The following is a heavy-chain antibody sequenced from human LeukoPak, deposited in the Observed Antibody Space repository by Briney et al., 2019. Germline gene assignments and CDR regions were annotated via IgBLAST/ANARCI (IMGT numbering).Heavy chain of an antibody. D-gene: IGHD3-10*01. V-gene: IGHV1-2*02. Sequence: ASVTVSCTASGYTFTGYYMHWVRQAPGQGLEWMGWINPNSGGTKYAQKFQDRVTMTRDTSITTAYMELSSLRSDDTAVYYCARDRYSSVRGVIPNWFDPWGQGTLVTVSS. CDR2: INPNSGGT. CDR1: GYTFTGYY. CDR3: ARDRYSSVRGVIPNWFDP. J-gene: IGHJ5*02.